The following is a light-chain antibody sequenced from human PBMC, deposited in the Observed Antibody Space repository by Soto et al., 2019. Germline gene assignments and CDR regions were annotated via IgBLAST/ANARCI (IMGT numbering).Light chain of an antibody. CDR3: SSCTSSNTGV. CDR1: ISSLGGHNY. V-gene: IGLV2-14*01. J-gene: IGLJ3*02. Sequence: QSALTQPGSVSGAPGQSIPISCTRTISSLGGHNYVAWYPQQHAGKAPKLMIDEVSNRPSGVSNRFSGSKSANTASLTSSGLPAADEADYYSSSCTSSNTGVFGGGTKLTVL. CDR2: EVS.